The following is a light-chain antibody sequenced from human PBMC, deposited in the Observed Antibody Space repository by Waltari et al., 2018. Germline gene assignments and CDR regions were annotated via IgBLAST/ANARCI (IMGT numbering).Light chain of an antibody. V-gene: IGLV1-40*01. CDR1: SSNIGAGYD. CDR3: QSYDSALSAV. J-gene: IGLJ3*02. Sequence: QSVLTQPPSVSGAPGQTVTISCAGSSSNIGAGYDVYCYQQLPGAAPKLLIYAYSSRPSGVPDRFYGSKSGTSASLAINGLQPEDEADYYCQSYDSALSAVFGGGTKVTVL. CDR2: AYS.